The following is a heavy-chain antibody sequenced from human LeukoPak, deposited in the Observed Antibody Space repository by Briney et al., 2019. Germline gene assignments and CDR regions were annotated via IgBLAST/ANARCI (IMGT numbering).Heavy chain of an antibody. CDR2: IRSKAYGGTT. D-gene: IGHD5-24*01. J-gene: IGHJ4*02. V-gene: IGHV3-49*03. Sequence: GRSLRLSCTASGFTFGDYAMSWFRQAPGKGLEWVGFIRSKAYGGTTEYAASVKGRFTISRDDSKSIAYLQMNSLKTEDTAVYYCARARRDGYMGYWGQGTLVTVSS. CDR3: ARARRDGYMGY. CDR1: GFTFGDYA.